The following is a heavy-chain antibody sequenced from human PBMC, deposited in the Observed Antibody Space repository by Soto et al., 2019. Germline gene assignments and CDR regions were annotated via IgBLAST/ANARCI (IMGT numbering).Heavy chain of an antibody. Sequence: PGGSLRLSCAASGFTVSSNYMSWVRQAPGKGLEWVSVIYSGGSTYYADSVKGRFTISRDNSKNTLYLQMNSLRAEDTAVYYCARDTHWGSNAFDIWGQGTMVTVSS. D-gene: IGHD7-27*01. CDR3: ARDTHWGSNAFDI. J-gene: IGHJ3*02. CDR2: IYSGGST. CDR1: GFTVSSNY. V-gene: IGHV3-66*01.